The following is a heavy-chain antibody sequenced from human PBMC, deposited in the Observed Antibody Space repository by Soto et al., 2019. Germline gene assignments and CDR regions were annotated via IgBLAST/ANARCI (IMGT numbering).Heavy chain of an antibody. CDR3: ARTRGPNFWSGYYFVY. J-gene: IGHJ4*02. D-gene: IGHD3-3*01. Sequence: SETLSLTCTVSGGSISSYYWSWIRQPPGKGLEWIGYIYYSGSTNYNTSLKIRVTISVDTSKNQFSLKLSSVTAADTAVYYCARTRGPNFWSGYYFVYWGQGTLVTVSS. V-gene: IGHV4-59*01. CDR1: GGSISSYY. CDR2: IYYSGST.